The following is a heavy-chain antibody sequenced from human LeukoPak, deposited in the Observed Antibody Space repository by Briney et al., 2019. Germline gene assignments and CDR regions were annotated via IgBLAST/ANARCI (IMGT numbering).Heavy chain of an antibody. CDR3: ARAGYYYGSGSYYPSDY. CDR1: GGTFSSYA. V-gene: IGHV1-3*01. J-gene: IGHJ4*02. CDR2: INAGNGNT. Sequence: ASVKVSCKASGGTFSSYAMHWVRQAPGQRLEWMGWINAGNGNTKYSQKFQGRVTITRDTSASTAYMELSSLRSEDTAVYYCARAGYYYGSGSYYPSDYWGQGTLVTVSS. D-gene: IGHD3-10*01.